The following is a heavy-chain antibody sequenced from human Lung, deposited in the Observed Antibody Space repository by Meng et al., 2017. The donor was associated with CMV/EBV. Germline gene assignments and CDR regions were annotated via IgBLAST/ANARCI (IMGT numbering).Heavy chain of an antibody. CDR3: ARVGWDYYYYGMDV. CDR2: IYYSGST. D-gene: IGHD2-15*01. V-gene: IGHV4-59*01. J-gene: IGHJ6*02. CDR1: GGSISSYY. Sequence: SETLSLTCTVSGGSISSYYWSWIRQPPGKGLEWIGYIYYSGSTNYNPSLKSRVTISVDTSKNHFSLKLSSVTAADTAVYYCARVGWDYYYYGMDVWGQGTTVTVSS.